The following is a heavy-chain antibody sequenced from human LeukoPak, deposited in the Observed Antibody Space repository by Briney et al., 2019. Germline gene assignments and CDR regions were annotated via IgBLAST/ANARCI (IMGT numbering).Heavy chain of an antibody. CDR2: IYYSGST. D-gene: IGHD6-13*01. V-gene: IGHV4-59*08. J-gene: IGHJ4*02. CDR1: GDSITTYY. CDR3: ASGAYSSRWYYFDY. Sequence: PSETLSLTCTVSGDSITTYYWSWIRQPPGKGLEWIGYIYYSGSTNYNPSLKSRVTISVDTSKNQFSLKLSSVTAADTGVYYCASGAYSSRWYYFDYWGQGTLVTVSS.